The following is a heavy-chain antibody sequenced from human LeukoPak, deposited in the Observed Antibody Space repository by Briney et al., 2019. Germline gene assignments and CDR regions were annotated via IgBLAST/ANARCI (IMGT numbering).Heavy chain of an antibody. V-gene: IGHV4-61*02. CDR2: ISTSGTT. D-gene: IGHD2-15*01. CDR1: GDSISSGSYY. Sequence: SQTLSLTCTVSGDSISSGSYYWSWIRQPAGKGLEWIGRISTSGTTNYNPSLKSRVTISVDTSKNQFSLKLSSVTAADTAVYYCARGTSVAAFDYWGQGTLVTVSS. J-gene: IGHJ4*02. CDR3: ARGTSVAAFDY.